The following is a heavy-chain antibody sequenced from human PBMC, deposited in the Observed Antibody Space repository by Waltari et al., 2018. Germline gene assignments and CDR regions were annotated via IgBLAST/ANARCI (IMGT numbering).Heavy chain of an antibody. CDR2: IIPIFGTA. D-gene: IGHD1-26*01. J-gene: IGHJ4*02. V-gene: IGHV1-69*05. CDR3: ARGEVGATTDGSFDY. Sequence: QVQLVQSGAEVKKPGSSVKVSCKASGGTFSSYAISWVRQAPGQGLEWMGGIIPIFGTANYAQKCQGRVTITTDESTSTAYMELSSLRSEDTAVYYCARGEVGATTDGSFDYWGQGTLVIVSS. CDR1: GGTFSSYA.